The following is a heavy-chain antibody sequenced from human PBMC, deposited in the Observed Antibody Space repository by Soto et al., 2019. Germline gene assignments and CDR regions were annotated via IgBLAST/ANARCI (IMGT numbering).Heavy chain of an antibody. CDR3: ARDRYGSGSYPLADAFDI. CDR2: IYYSGST. V-gene: IGHV4-31*03. CDR1: GGSISSGGYY. J-gene: IGHJ3*02. Sequence: PSETLSLTCTVSGGSISSGGYYWSWIRQHPGKGLEWIGYIYYSGSTYYNPSLKSRVTISVDTSKNQFSLKLSSVTAADTAVYYCARDRYGSGSYPLADAFDIWGQGTMVTVSS. D-gene: IGHD3-10*01.